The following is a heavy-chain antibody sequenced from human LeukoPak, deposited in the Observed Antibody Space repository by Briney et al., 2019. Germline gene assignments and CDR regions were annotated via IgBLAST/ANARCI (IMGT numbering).Heavy chain of an antibody. CDR1: GFAFSSYS. J-gene: IGHJ3*02. CDR2: ISSSSSTI. Sequence: PGGSLRLSCAASGFAFSSYSMNWVRHAPGKGLEWVSYISSSSSTIYYADSVKGRFTVSRDNAKNSLYLQMNSLRDEDTAVYYCARVSEYYDSSGYHDAFDIWGQGRMVTVSS. CDR3: ARVSEYYDSSGYHDAFDI. D-gene: IGHD3-22*01. V-gene: IGHV3-48*02.